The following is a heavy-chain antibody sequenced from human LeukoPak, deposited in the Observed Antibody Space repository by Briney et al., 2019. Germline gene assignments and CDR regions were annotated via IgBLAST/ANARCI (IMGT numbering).Heavy chain of an antibody. D-gene: IGHD2-2*01. CDR3: ARGGSSTYIDY. Sequence: GASVKLSCKTSDFTFTSYGFTWVRQAPGQGFEWMGWISAYNGNTNYAQKLQGRVTMTTDTSTSTVYMELRSLRSDDTAVYYCARGGSSTYIDYWGRGTLVTVSS. CDR1: DFTFTSYG. V-gene: IGHV1-18*01. CDR2: ISAYNGNT. J-gene: IGHJ4*02.